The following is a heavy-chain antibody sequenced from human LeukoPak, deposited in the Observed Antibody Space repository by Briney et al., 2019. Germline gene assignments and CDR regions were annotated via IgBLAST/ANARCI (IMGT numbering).Heavy chain of an antibody. CDR1: GYTFTGYY. Sequence: ASVKVSCKASGYTFTGYYMHWVRQAPGQGLEWMGRINPNSGGTNYAQKFQGRVTMTRDTSIGTAYMELSRLRSDDTAVYYCARSHCTNGVCVPYFDYWGQGTLVTVSS. CDR3: ARSHCTNGVCVPYFDY. J-gene: IGHJ4*02. CDR2: INPNSGGT. V-gene: IGHV1-2*06. D-gene: IGHD2-8*01.